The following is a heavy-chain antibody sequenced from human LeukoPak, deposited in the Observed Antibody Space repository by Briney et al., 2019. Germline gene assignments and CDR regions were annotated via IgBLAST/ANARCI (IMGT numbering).Heavy chain of an antibody. CDR2: INPNSGGT. Sequence: GASVKVSCKASGYTFTGYYMHWVRQAPGQGLEWMGWINPNSGGTNYAQKFQGRVTMTRDTSISTAYMELSRLRSDDTAVYYCARDRIAALSYYFDYWGQGTLVTVSS. D-gene: IGHD6-6*01. V-gene: IGHV1-2*02. CDR1: GYTFTGYY. CDR3: ARDRIAALSYYFDY. J-gene: IGHJ4*02.